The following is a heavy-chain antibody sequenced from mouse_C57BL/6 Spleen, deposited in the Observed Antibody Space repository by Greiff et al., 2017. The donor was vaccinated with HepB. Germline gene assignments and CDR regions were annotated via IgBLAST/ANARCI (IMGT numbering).Heavy chain of an antibody. Sequence: VHVKQSVAELVRPGASVKLSCTASGFNIKNTYMHWVKQRPEQGLEWIGRIDPANGNTKYAPKFQGKATITADTSSNTAYLQLSSLTSEDTAIYYCARPGRDYDREYYFDYWGQGTTLTVSS. CDR2: IDPANGNT. D-gene: IGHD2-4*01. CDR3: ARPGRDYDREYYFDY. CDR1: GFNIKNTY. J-gene: IGHJ2*01. V-gene: IGHV14-3*01.